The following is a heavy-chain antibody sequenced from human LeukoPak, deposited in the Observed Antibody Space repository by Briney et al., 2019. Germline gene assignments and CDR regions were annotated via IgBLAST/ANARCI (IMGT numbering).Heavy chain of an antibody. CDR3: AKDGKVGSITSRFDN. CDR2: ITGTSGVT. V-gene: IGHV3-23*01. D-gene: IGHD2-2*01. CDR1: GFTFSSFA. Sequence: PGGSLRLSCAASGFTFSSFAMSWVRQAPEKGLEWVSTITGTSGVTYYADSVKGQFTISRDNSKNTLYLQMNSLRAEDTAVYYCAKDGKVGSITSRFDNWGQGTLVTVSS. J-gene: IGHJ4*02.